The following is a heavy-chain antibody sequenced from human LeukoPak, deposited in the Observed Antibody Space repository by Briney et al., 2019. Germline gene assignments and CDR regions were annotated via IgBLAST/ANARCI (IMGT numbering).Heavy chain of an antibody. CDR2: IYYSEST. J-gene: IGHJ4*02. V-gene: IGHV4-59*08. CDR1: AGSSSSSY. Sequence: PSETLSLTCTVSAGSSSSSYWSWIRHPPGEEREWIGYIYYSESTNYHPSHKNRVAISVKTSKTQFSLKLSSVAAADTAVYYCAIANYGSVGEVFDYWGQGTLVTVSS. D-gene: IGHD3-10*01. CDR3: AIANYGSVGEVFDY.